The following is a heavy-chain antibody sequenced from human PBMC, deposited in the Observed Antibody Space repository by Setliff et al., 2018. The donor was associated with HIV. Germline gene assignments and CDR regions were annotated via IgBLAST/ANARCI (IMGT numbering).Heavy chain of an antibody. CDR1: GFTFSSYE. V-gene: IGHV3-48*03. D-gene: IGHD2-2*01. CDR2: ISSTSQTI. Sequence: SLRLSCAASGFTFSSYEMNWVRQAPGKGLEWLSFISSTSQTIYYADSVKGRFTVSRDNAKSSLYLQMNSLRAEDTAVYYCARELQLHTPPYCYYMDVWGKGTTVTVSS. J-gene: IGHJ6*03. CDR3: ARELQLHTPPYCYYMDV.